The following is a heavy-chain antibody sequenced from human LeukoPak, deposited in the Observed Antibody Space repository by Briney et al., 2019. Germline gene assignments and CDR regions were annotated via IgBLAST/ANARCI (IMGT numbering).Heavy chain of an antibody. J-gene: IGHJ4*02. V-gene: IGHV3-53*01. CDR2: IYSGGST. Sequence: GGSLRLSCAASGFTVSSNYMSWVRQAPGKGLEWVSVIYSGGSTYYADSVKGRFTISRDNSKNTLYLQMNSLRAEDTAVYYCARDSDMAAAGPTWGQGTLVTVSS. CDR1: GFTVSSNY. D-gene: IGHD6-13*01. CDR3: ARDSDMAAAGPT.